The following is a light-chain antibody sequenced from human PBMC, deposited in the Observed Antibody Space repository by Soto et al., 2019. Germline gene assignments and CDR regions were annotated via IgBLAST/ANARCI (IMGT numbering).Light chain of an antibody. V-gene: IGLV2-18*02. CDR3: SSYTSSSTLV. J-gene: IGLJ2*01. Sequence: QSALTQPPSVSGSPGQSVTISCTGTSSDVGSYNRVSWYQQPPGTAPKLMIYEVSNRPSGVPDRFSGSKSGNTASLTISGLQAEDEADYYCSSYTSSSTLVFGGGTKVT. CDR2: EVS. CDR1: SSDVGSYNR.